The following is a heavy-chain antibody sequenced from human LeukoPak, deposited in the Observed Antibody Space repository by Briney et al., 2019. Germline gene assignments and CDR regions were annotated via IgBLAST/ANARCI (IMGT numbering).Heavy chain of an antibody. CDR1: SDFFSSVTDY. Sequence: SETLSLTCTVSSDFFSSVTDYWAWIRQPPGRGREWIASGDYSGGTYYNPSLESRVAISANRSKNQISLKLSSVTAADTALYYCARERGEEYSSGWYKTNFFDTWGQGTRVTVSS. V-gene: IGHV4-39*07. D-gene: IGHD6-19*01. CDR2: GDYSGGT. CDR3: ARERGEEYSSGWYKTNFFDT. J-gene: IGHJ4*02.